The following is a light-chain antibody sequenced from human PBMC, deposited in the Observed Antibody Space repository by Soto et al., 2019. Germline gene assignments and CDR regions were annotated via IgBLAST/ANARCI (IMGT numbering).Light chain of an antibody. CDR2: SNF. V-gene: IGLV1-40*01. CDR1: SSNIGADYD. J-gene: IGLJ2*01. Sequence: QAVVTQPPSVSGAPGQRVTISCTGSSSNIGADYDVHWYQHLPGTAPKLLIYSNFNRPSGVPDRFSGSKSGTSASLAITGLQAEDEAEYYCQSFDTSLSGVLFGGGTKLTVL. CDR3: QSFDTSLSGVL.